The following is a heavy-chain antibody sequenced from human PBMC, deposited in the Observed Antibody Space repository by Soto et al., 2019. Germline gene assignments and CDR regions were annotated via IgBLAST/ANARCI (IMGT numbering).Heavy chain of an antibody. D-gene: IGHD6-25*01. CDR2: ISYDGSNK. V-gene: IGHV3-30-3*01. CDR1: GFTFSSYA. CDR3: ARDMISRYSSGRGSDQPNQGYYYYGMDV. J-gene: IGHJ6*02. Sequence: GGSLRLSCAASGFTFSSYAMHWVRQAPGKGLEWVAVISYDGSNKYYADSVKGRFTISRDNSKNTLYLQMNSLRAEDTAVYYCARDMISRYSSGRGSDQPNQGYYYYGMDVWGQGTTVTVSS.